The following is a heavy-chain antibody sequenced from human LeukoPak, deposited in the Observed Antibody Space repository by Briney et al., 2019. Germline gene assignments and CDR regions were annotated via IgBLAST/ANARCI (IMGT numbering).Heavy chain of an antibody. V-gene: IGHV3-23*01. CDR3: AKRDSSGWYYFDY. J-gene: IGHJ4*02. CDR1: GFTFSAYA. D-gene: IGHD6-19*01. CDR2: ISSSGGNT. Sequence: GGSLRLSCEASGFTFSAYAMTWVRQAPGKGLEWVSVISSSGGNTNYADSVKGRFTLSRDNSKNTLSLQMSSLRAEDTAVYYCAKRDSSGWYYFDYWGQGILVTVSS.